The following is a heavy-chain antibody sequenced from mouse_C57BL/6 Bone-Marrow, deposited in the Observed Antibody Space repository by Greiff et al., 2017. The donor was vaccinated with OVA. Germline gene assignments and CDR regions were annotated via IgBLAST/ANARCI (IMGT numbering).Heavy chain of an antibody. Sequence: EVKLVESGGGLVKPGGSLKLSCAASGFTFSDYGMHWVRQAPEKGLEWVAYISSGSSTIYYADTVKGRFTISRDNAKNTLFLQMTSLRSEDTAMYYCAKSYYYGSSYLWYFDVWGTGTTVTVSS. J-gene: IGHJ1*03. V-gene: IGHV5-17*01. CDR3: AKSYYYGSSYLWYFDV. CDR2: ISSGSSTI. D-gene: IGHD1-1*01. CDR1: GFTFSDYG.